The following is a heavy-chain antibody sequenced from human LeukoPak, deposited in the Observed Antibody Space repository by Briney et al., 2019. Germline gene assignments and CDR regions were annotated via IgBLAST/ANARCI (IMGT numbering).Heavy chain of an antibody. J-gene: IGHJ4*02. D-gene: IGHD6-13*01. Sequence: PSETLSLTCTVSGGSISSSSYYWGWIRQPPGKGLEWIGSIYYSGSTYYNPSLKSRVTISVDTSKNQFSLKLSSVTAADTAVYYCARDRYSSSLTYYFDYWGQGTLVTVSS. CDR1: GGSISSSSYY. CDR3: ARDRYSSSLTYYFDY. CDR2: IYYSGST. V-gene: IGHV4-39*07.